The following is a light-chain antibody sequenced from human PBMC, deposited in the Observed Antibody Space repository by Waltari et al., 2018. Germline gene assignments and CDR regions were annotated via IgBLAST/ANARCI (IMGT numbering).Light chain of an antibody. J-gene: IGKJ1*01. Sequence: DIQMTQSPSSLSASVGDRVTITCRASQGISSYLAWYQQKPGTVPNLLIYRASTLRSGVPSRFSGSGSGTDFTLTISSLQTEDVATYYCQKYNSAPWTFGQGTKVEIK. V-gene: IGKV1-27*01. CDR1: QGISSY. CDR3: QKYNSAPWT. CDR2: RAS.